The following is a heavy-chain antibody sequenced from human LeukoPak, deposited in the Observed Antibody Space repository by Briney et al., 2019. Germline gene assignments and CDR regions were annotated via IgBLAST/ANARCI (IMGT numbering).Heavy chain of an antibody. D-gene: IGHD3-10*01. Sequence: WEALSLTCTVSCVSISRYCWSWIRQPPRKGLEWIGYIYYSGSTNYNPSLKSRVAIPVDTSKNQFSLKLRSVTAAETAVYYWARIHGSESYGMDVWGQGTTVTVS. J-gene: IGHJ6*02. CDR1: CVSISRYC. V-gene: IGHV4-59*01. CDR2: IYYSGST. CDR3: ARIHGSESYGMDV.